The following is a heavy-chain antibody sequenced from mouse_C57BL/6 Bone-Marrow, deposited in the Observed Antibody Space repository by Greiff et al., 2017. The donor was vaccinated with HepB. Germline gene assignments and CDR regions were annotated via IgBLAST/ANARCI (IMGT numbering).Heavy chain of an antibody. J-gene: IGHJ1*03. CDR1: GYTFTDYY. CDR3: AREDVNCYGSSYRWYFDV. D-gene: IGHD1-1*01. CDR2: INPNNGGT. Sequence: EVQLQHSGPELVKPGASVKISCKASGYTFTDYYMNWVKQSHGKSLEWIGDINPNNGGTSYNQKFKGKATLTVDKSSSTAYMELRSLTTEVSSVYYCAREDVNCYGSSYRWYFDVWGKGTTVTVSS. V-gene: IGHV1-26*01.